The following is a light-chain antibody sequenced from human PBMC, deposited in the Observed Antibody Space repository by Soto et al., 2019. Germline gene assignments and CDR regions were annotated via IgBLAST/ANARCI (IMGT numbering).Light chain of an antibody. Sequence: QSVLTQPASVSGSPGQSITISCTGTSSDVGGYNYVSWYQQHPGKAPKLMIYEVSNRPSGVSNRFSGSKSGNTASLTISGLQAEDEADYYCSSYTSSSTPWVFGGGTQVTVL. CDR3: SSYTSSSTPWV. CDR2: EVS. J-gene: IGLJ3*02. CDR1: SSDVGGYNY. V-gene: IGLV2-14*01.